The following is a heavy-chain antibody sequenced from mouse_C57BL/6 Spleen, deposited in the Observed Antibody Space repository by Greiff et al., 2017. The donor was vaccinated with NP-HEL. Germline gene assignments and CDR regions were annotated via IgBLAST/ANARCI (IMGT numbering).Heavy chain of an antibody. CDR3: AREGVRHGNYLYYFDY. CDR2: IYPGDGDT. Sequence: VQLQQSGPELVKPGASVKISCKASGYAFSSSWMNWVKQRPGKGLEWIGRIYPGDGDTNYNGKFKGKATLTADKSSSTAYMQLSSLTSEDSAVYFGAREGVRHGNYLYYFDYWGQGTTLTVSS. J-gene: IGHJ2*01. V-gene: IGHV1-82*01. D-gene: IGHD2-1*01. CDR1: GYAFSSSW.